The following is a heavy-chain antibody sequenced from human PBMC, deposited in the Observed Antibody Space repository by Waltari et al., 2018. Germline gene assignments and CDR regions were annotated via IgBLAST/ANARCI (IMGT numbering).Heavy chain of an antibody. CDR3: ARAQDHDAFDI. V-gene: IGHV1-69*06. Sequence: QVQLVQSGAEVKKPGSSVKVSCKASGGLFSSYAISWGRQAPGQGLEWMGRIIPIFGTANYAQKFQGRVTITADKSTSTAYMELSSLRSEDTAMYYCARAQDHDAFDIWGQGTMVTVSS. J-gene: IGHJ3*02. CDR2: IIPIFGTA. CDR1: GGLFSSYA.